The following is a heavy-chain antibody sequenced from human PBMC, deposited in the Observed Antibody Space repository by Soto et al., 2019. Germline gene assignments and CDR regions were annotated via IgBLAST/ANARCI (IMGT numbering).Heavy chain of an antibody. J-gene: IGHJ6*02. CDR3: VKWGYSVYDFAPPSGYYFFNGVDA. V-gene: IGHV3-72*01. CDR1: GFTLSDHY. CDR2: SRDKAQGYST. Sequence: EVQLVESGGGLVQPGGSLRLSCAGSGFTLSDHYIDWVRQAPGKGLEWVGRSRDKAQGYSTAYAASVKGRFTTPRDESKNSVYLQMNSLNTEDTAVYYCVKWGYSVYDFAPPSGYYFFNGVDAWGQGTTVTVSS. D-gene: IGHD5-12*01.